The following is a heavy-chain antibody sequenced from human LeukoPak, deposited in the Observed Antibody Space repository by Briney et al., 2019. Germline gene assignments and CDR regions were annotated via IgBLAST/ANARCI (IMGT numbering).Heavy chain of an antibody. CDR3: ARGRLGLFDY. CDR1: GGSISSYY. D-gene: IGHD3-16*01. J-gene: IGHJ4*02. Sequence: SGTLSLTCTVSGGSISSYYWSWIRQPPGKGLEWIGYIYYSGSTNYNPSLKSRVTISVDTSKNQFSLKLSSVTAADTAVYYCARGRLGLFDYWGQGTLVTVSS. V-gene: IGHV4-59*01. CDR2: IYYSGST.